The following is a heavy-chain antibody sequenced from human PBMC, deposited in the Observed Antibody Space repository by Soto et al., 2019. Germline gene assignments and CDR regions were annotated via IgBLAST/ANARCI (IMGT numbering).Heavy chain of an antibody. CDR1: GFTFSDYY. J-gene: IGHJ4*02. Sequence: GGSLRLSCAASGFTFSDYYMSWIRQAPGKWLEWVSYISSSGSTIYYADSVKGRFTISRDNAKNSLYLQMNSLRAEDTAVYYCARVPRVVVAATVFYDYWGQGXLVTVSS. CDR3: ARVPRVVVAATVFYDY. CDR2: ISSSGSTI. D-gene: IGHD2-15*01. V-gene: IGHV3-11*01.